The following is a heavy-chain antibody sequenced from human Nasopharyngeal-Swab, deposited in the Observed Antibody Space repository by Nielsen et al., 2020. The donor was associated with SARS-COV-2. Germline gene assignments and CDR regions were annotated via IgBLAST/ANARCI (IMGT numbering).Heavy chain of an antibody. J-gene: IGHJ4*02. V-gene: IGHV5-51*01. D-gene: IGHD2-15*01. CDR2: IYPGDSDT. CDR1: GYTFTNSW. CDR3: ATTYCSAYTCYSFDN. Sequence: ESPKISRKGFGYTFTNSWIGWVRQMPGKGLEWMGIIYPGDSDTRYSPSFQGQVIISADKSVNTTYLQWSSLKASDSAIYYCATTYCSAYTCYSFDNWGRGTLVTVSS.